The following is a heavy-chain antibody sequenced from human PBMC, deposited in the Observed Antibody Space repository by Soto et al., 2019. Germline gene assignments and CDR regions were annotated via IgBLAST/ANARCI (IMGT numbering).Heavy chain of an antibody. J-gene: IGHJ4*02. D-gene: IGHD3-16*01. CDR3: AQDLRRGGEVIFSYIDS. Sequence: QVQLVESGGGVVQPGRSLRLSCAASGFTFSSYGMHWVRQAPGKGLEWVAVISYDGSNKYYADSVKGRFTIARDNSQDTLYLQMNSLRAEDTAVYYCAQDLRRGGEVIFSYIDSWGQGTLVTVSS. V-gene: IGHV3-30*18. CDR1: GFTFSSYG. CDR2: ISYDGSNK.